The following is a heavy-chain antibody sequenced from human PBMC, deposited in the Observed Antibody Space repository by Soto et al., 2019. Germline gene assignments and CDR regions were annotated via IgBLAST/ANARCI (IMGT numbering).Heavy chain of an antibody. J-gene: IGHJ4*02. V-gene: IGHV1-18*01. CDR2: ISAYNTNT. CDR1: GYTFTSYH. CDR3: ARDTPPTDY. Sequence: QVQLVQSGAEVKKPGASVKVSCKTSGYTFTSYHISWVRQAPGQGLEWMGWISAYNTNTNYAQKFQGRVTMTTDTLTGTAYMGLRSLGSDDTAVYYCARDTPPTDYWGQGTLVTVSS.